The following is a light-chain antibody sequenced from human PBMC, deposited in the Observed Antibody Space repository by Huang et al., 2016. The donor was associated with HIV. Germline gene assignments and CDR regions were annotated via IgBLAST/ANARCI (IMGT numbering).Light chain of an antibody. CDR2: GAS. V-gene: IGKV3-15*01. Sequence: EIVMTQSPATLPVSPGERATLSCRASQRISSNLAWYQQKPGKAPRLLIYGASTRATGIPARFRGSGSGTEFTLTISSLQSEDVAVYYCQQYNNWPPEITFGQGTRLEIK. J-gene: IGKJ5*01. CDR3: QQYNNWPPEIT. CDR1: QRISSN.